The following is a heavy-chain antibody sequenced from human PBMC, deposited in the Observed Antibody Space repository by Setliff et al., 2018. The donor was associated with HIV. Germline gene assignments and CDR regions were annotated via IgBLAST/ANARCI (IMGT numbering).Heavy chain of an antibody. D-gene: IGHD3-16*01. CDR3: ARDGGGPGDYYYYYMDV. V-gene: IGHV1-2*02. CDR1: GYTFTDYY. CDR2: INPKSGGT. J-gene: IGHJ6*03. Sequence: ASVKVSCKASGYTFTDYYMHWVRQAPGQGLEWMGWINPKSGGTNSALKFQGRVAMTRDTSISTAYMELSRLRSDDTAVYYCARDGGGPGDYYYYYMDVWAKGTTVTVSS.